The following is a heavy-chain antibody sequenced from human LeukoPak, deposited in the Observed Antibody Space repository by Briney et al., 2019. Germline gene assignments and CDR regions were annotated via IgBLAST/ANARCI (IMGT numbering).Heavy chain of an antibody. J-gene: IGHJ4*02. D-gene: IGHD3-3*01. CDR3: ARANYDFWSGYYWNPFDY. Sequence: GGSLRLSCAASGFTFRSYSMNWVRQAPGKGLEWVSSISSSSSYIYYADSVKGRFTISRDNAKNSLYLQMNSLRAEDTAVYYCARANYDFWSGYYWNPFDYWGQGTLVTVSS. CDR2: ISSSSSYI. V-gene: IGHV3-21*01. CDR1: GFTFRSYS.